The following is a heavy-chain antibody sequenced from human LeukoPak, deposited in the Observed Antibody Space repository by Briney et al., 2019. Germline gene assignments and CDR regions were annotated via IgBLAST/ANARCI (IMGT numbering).Heavy chain of an antibody. CDR2: INPNSGGT. CDR3: ARAGIAAAGGYNWFDP. CDR1: GYTFTGYY. J-gene: IGHJ5*02. D-gene: IGHD6-13*01. Sequence: ASVKVSCKASGYTFTGYYMHWVRQAPGQGLEWMGWINPNSGGTNYAQKFQGRVTMTRDTSISTAYMELSRLSSDDTAVYYCARAGIAAAGGYNWFDPRGQGTLVTVSS. V-gene: IGHV1-2*02.